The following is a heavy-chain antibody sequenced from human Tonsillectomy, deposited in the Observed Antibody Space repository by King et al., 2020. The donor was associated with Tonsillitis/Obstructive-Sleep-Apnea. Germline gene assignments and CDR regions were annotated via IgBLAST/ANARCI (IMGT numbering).Heavy chain of an antibody. CDR2: ISGSGGST. CDR1: GFTFSSYA. D-gene: IGHD3-16*02. Sequence: VQLVESGGGLVQPGGSLRLSCAASGFTFSSYAMSWVRQAPGKGLEWVSAISGSGGSTYYADALKGRFTISRDNSKNTLYLQMNSLRAEDTAVYYCATLMITFGGVIVNGFDYWGQGTLVTVSS. V-gene: IGHV3-23*04. CDR3: ATLMITFGGVIVNGFDY. J-gene: IGHJ4*02.